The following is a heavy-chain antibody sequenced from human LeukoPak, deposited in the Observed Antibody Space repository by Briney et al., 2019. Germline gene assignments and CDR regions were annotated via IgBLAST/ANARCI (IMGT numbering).Heavy chain of an antibody. J-gene: IGHJ4*02. Sequence: GGSLRLSCVASGFTFRSHAMHWVRQAPGKGLEWVAVIWYDGSNAYYADSVKGRFTISRDNSKNTVYLQMNSLRAEDTAVYYCVSYSSSSIAEYWGQGTLVTVSS. CDR2: IWYDGSNA. D-gene: IGHD6-6*01. CDR3: VSYSSSSIAEY. V-gene: IGHV3-33*08. CDR1: GFTFRSHA.